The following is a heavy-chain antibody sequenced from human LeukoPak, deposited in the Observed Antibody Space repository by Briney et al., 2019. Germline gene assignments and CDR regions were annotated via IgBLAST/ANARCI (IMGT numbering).Heavy chain of an antibody. CDR3: ARDPAVSNYYDSSGYFVY. Sequence: GGSLRLSCAASGFSFSGYGMHWVRQAPGKGLEWVAVISYDGNNKYYADSLKGRFTISRDNSKNTLYLQMNSLRAEDTAVYYCARDPAVSNYYDSSGYFVYWGQGTLVTVSS. J-gene: IGHJ4*02. D-gene: IGHD3-22*01. CDR1: GFSFSGYG. CDR2: ISYDGNNK. V-gene: IGHV3-30*03.